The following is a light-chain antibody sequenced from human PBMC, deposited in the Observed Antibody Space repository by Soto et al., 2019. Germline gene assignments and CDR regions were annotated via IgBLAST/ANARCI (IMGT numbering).Light chain of an antibody. CDR2: GAS. CDR3: QQYNNRRT. V-gene: IGKV3-15*01. Sequence: EIVMTQSPATLSVSQGEKATLSCRASQSVSSNLAWYQQKPGQAPRLLIYGASTRATGIPARFSGSGSGTEFTLTISSLQSEDFAVYYCQQYNNRRTFGQGTKVDIK. CDR1: QSVSSN. J-gene: IGKJ1*01.